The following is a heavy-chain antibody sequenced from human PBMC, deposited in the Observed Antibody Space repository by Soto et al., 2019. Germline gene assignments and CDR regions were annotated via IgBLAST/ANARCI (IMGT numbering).Heavy chain of an antibody. CDR2: ISYDGSNK. V-gene: IGHV3-30*18. D-gene: IGHD3-16*02. CDR1: GFTFSSYG. Sequence: QVQLVESGGGVVQPGRSLRLSCAASGFTFSSYGMHWVRHAPGKGLEWVAVISYDGSNKYYADSVKGRFTISRDNSKNTLDLQMNSLRTEDTAVYYCAKENYVWGSYHIDYWGQGTLVTVS. J-gene: IGHJ4*02. CDR3: AKENYVWGSYHIDY.